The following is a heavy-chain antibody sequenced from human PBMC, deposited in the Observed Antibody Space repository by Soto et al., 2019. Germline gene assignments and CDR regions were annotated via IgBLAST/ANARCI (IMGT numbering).Heavy chain of an antibody. CDR3: AYSSTPFDY. CDR2: ISGSGGST. Sequence: GGSLRLSCAASGFTFSNAWMSWVRQAPGKGLEWVSAISGSGGSTYYADSVKGRFTISRDNSKNTLYLQMNSLRAEDTAVYYCAYSSTPFDYWGQGTLVTVSS. J-gene: IGHJ4*02. D-gene: IGHD6-13*01. V-gene: IGHV3-23*01. CDR1: GFTFSNAW.